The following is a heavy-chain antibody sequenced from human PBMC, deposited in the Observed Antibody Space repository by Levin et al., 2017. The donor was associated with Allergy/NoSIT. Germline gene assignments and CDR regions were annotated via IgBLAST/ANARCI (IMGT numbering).Heavy chain of an antibody. J-gene: IGHJ4*01. Sequence: PGESLKISCAASGFTFSSYAMNWVRQAPGKGLEWVSGIIGGGTTTYYADSVKGRFTISRDNSRNTLYLQMDSLRAEDTALYYCAKVIRGSYFFFDYWGHGTLVTVSS. CDR3: AKVIRGSYFFFDY. CDR1: GFTFSSYA. CDR2: IIGGGTTT. D-gene: IGHD1-26*01. V-gene: IGHV3-23*01.